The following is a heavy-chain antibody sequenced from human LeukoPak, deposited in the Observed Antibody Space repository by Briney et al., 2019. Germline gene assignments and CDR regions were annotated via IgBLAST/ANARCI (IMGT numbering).Heavy chain of an antibody. CDR3: ARYCSGGSCYSFVGGAFDI. CDR1: GGSISSSSYY. J-gene: IGHJ3*02. CDR2: TYYSGST. V-gene: IGHV4-39*01. Sequence: SETLSLTCTVSGGSISSSSYYWGWIRQPPGKGLEWIGSTYYSGSTYYNPSLKSRVTISVDTSKNQFSLKLSSVTAADTAVYYCARYCSGGSCYSFVGGAFDIWGQGTMVTVSS. D-gene: IGHD2-15*01.